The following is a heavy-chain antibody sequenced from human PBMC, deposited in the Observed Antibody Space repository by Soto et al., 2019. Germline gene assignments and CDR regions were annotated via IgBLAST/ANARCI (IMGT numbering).Heavy chain of an antibody. CDR1: GFTFSNYG. D-gene: IGHD3-10*01. CDR2: IANDGRDK. CDR3: ARDPFTSPVENGFDI. Sequence: GGSLRLSCAASGFTFSNYGMHWVRQAPGKGLEWVAVIANDGRDKHYADSVKGRFTISRDNAKKSLYLQMYSLRAEDTAVYYCARDPFTSPVENGFDIWGRGTMVTVSS. V-gene: IGHV3-30*03. J-gene: IGHJ3*02.